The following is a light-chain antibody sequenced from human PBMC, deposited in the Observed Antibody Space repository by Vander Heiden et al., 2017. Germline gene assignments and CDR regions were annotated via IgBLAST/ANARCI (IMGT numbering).Light chain of an antibody. CDR2: KSS. J-gene: IGLJ1*01. Sequence: SYDLTQPPSVSVSPGQTASITCSGHKLGDKHACWYQQKPAQSPMLVINKSSKRASGITERFTGSTSGNTATLTVHGTQAMDEADYYCQAWDSSTYVFGTGTKVTVL. V-gene: IGLV3-1*01. CDR1: KLGDKH. CDR3: QAWDSSTYV.